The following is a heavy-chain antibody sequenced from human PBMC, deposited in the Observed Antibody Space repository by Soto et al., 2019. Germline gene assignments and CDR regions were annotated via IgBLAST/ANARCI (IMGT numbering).Heavy chain of an antibody. CDR1: GFTFSNAW. CDR2: IKSKTDGGTT. J-gene: IGHJ6*01. Sequence: EVQLLESGGGLVKPGGSLRLSCAASGFTFSNAWMNWVRQAQGKGLEWVGRIKSKTDGGTTDYAAPVKVRFTRSRDDSDNTLYLPMNRLKTEDTAVYYCTTFSSGSYYDYYGMDVWGHGTKVTVFS. CDR3: TTFSSGSYYDYYGMDV. V-gene: IGHV3-15*07. D-gene: IGHD6-13*01.